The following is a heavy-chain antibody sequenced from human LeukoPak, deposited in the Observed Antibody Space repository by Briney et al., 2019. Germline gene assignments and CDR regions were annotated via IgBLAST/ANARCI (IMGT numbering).Heavy chain of an antibody. CDR1: GFTFSDYH. CDR3: ARDPPVFSSGWTR. D-gene: IGHD6-19*01. V-gene: IGHV3-11*01. Sequence: GGSLRLSCAASGFTFSDYHMSWIRQAPGKGLEWVSYISSSGSTIYYADSVKGRFTISRDNAENSLYLQMNSLRAEDTAVYYCARDPPVFSSGWTRWGQGTLVTVSS. J-gene: IGHJ4*02. CDR2: ISSSGSTI.